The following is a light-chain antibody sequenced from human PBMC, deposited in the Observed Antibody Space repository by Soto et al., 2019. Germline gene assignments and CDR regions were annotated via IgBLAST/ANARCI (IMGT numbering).Light chain of an antibody. J-gene: IGKJ1*01. CDR1: QSVLSS. Sequence: ERVMTQSPATLSVSPGERATLSCRARQSVLSSFGCYQENPGQDPRLHIWGASNGGPGTPARFSGSGSGRESRLHVSSLQSEDVALVYCEQYNNWPEKFGQGTKVDIK. CDR3: EQYNNWPEK. CDR2: GAS. V-gene: IGKV3-15*01.